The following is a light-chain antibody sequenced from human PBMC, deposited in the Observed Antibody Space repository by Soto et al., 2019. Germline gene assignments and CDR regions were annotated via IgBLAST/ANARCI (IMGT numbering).Light chain of an antibody. Sequence: QSVLTQPASVSGSPGQSITISCTGTSSDVGGYNYVSWYQQHPGKAPKLMIYEVSNRPSGVSDRFSGSKSGNTASLTISGLPAEDEGDYYCSSYTSGSTLVFGGGTQLTVL. CDR2: EVS. J-gene: IGLJ2*01. V-gene: IGLV2-14*01. CDR1: SSDVGGYNY. CDR3: SSYTSGSTLV.